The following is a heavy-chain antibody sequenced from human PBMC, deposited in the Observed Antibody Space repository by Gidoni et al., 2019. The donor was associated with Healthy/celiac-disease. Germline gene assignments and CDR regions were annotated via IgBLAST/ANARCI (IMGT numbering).Heavy chain of an antibody. CDR2: IKSKTDGGTT. Sequence: EVQLVESGGGLVKPGGSLRLSCAASGFTFRNAWMSWVRKAPGKGLEWVGLIKSKTDGGTTDYAAPVKGRFTISRDDSKNTLYLQMNSLKTEDTAVYYCTTDLDSGTPTNYYYYYMDVWGKGTTVTVSS. D-gene: IGHD2-21*01. J-gene: IGHJ6*03. CDR3: TTDLDSGTPTNYYYYYMDV. V-gene: IGHV3-15*01. CDR1: GFTFRNAW.